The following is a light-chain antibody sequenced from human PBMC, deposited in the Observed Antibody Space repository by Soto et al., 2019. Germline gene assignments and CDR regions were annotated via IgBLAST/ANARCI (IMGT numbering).Light chain of an antibody. CDR1: QSVSSN. CDR2: GAS. Sequence: EIVMTQSPATLSVSPGERATLSCRASQSVSSNLGWYQQKPGQAPRLLIYGASTRATGIPARFSGSGSGTEFTLTVSSLQSEDFAVYYCQQYNNWPYTFGQGTKVDIK. CDR3: QQYNNWPYT. J-gene: IGKJ2*01. V-gene: IGKV3-15*01.